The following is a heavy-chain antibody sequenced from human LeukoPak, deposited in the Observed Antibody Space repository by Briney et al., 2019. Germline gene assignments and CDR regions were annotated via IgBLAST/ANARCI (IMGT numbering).Heavy chain of an antibody. D-gene: IGHD6-19*01. Sequence: PGGSLRLSCAASGFTFSSYAMHWVRQAPGKGLEWVAVISYDGSNKYYADSVKGRFTISRDNSKNTLYLQMSSLRAEDTAVYYCASIAVASFDYWGQGTLVTVSS. CDR1: GFTFSSYA. V-gene: IGHV3-30-3*01. CDR2: ISYDGSNK. CDR3: ASIAVASFDY. J-gene: IGHJ4*02.